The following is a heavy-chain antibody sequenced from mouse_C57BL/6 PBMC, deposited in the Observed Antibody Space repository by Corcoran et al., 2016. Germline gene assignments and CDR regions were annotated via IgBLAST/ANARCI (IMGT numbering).Heavy chain of an antibody. CDR2: IYPGSGNT. CDR3: ARGHSGCSYWFAY. Sequence: QVQLKQAGAELVRPGASVKLSCKASGYTFTDYYINWVKQRPGQGLEWIARIYPGSGNTYYNEKFKGKATLTAEKSSSTAYMQLSSLTSEDSAVYFCARGHSGCSYWFAYWGQGTLVTVSA. CDR1: GYTFTDYY. D-gene: IGHD1-1*01. V-gene: IGHV1-76*01. J-gene: IGHJ3*01.